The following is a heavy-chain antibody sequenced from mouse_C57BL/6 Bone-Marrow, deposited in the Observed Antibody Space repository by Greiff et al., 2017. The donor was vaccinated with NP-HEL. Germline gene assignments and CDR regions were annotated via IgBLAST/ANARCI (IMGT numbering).Heavy chain of an antibody. Sequence: EVHLVESGGGLVKPGGSLKLSCAASGFTFSSYAMSWVRQTPEKRLEWVATISDGGSYTYYPDNVKGRVTISRDNAKNNLYLQMSHLKSEDTAMYYSARDLELGRWFAYWGQGTLVTVSA. CDR2: ISDGGSYT. J-gene: IGHJ3*01. CDR1: GFTFSSYA. D-gene: IGHD4-1*01. CDR3: ARDLELGRWFAY. V-gene: IGHV5-4*01.